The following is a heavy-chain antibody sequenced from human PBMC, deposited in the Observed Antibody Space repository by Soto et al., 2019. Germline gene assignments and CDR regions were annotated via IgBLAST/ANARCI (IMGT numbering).Heavy chain of an antibody. V-gene: IGHV4-59*08. D-gene: IGHD2-21*02. CDR3: ARRTAYWYFDL. CDR2: IDYSRST. J-gene: IGHJ2*01. Sequence: QVQLQESGPGLVMPSETLSLTCTVSDDFISSYFWSWIRQTPGKGLEWIGYIDYSRSTNYNPSLTSRVTISVDTSKNQFSLKLSSVTAADTAVYYCARRTAYWYFDLWGRGTLVTVSS. CDR1: DDFISSYF.